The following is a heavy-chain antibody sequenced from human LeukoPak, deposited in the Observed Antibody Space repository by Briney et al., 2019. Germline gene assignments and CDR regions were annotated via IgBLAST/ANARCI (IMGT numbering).Heavy chain of an antibody. Sequence: GGSLRLSCAASGFTVSSNYMSWVRQAPGKGLEWVSVIYSGGSTYYADSVKGRFTISRDNSKNTLYLQMNSLRAEDTAVYYRARDGYYYDSSGYYYPTFDYWGQGTLVTVSS. CDR2: IYSGGST. D-gene: IGHD3-22*01. CDR1: GFTVSSNY. V-gene: IGHV3-66*01. CDR3: ARDGYYYDSSGYYYPTFDY. J-gene: IGHJ4*02.